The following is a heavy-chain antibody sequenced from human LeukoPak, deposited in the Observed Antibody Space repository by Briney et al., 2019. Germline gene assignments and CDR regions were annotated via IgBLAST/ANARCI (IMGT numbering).Heavy chain of an antibody. V-gene: IGHV3-21*01. CDR2: VSSSSSYI. D-gene: IGHD1-20*01. CDR1: GFSFSTYN. Sequence: GGSLRLSCATSGFSFSTYNMNWVRQAPGKGLEWVSSVSSSSSYIYYSDSVKGRFTISRDNAKNSLFLQMNSLRAEDTAVYFCVRDRGGGNWLDYWGQGTLVTVSS. J-gene: IGHJ4*02. CDR3: VRDRGGGNWLDY.